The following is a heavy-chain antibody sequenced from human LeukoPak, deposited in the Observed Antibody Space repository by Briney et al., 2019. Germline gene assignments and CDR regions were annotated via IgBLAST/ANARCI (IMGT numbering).Heavy chain of an antibody. CDR2: ISSSSSSYI. CDR1: GFTFSSYS. D-gene: IGHD2-2*01. V-gene: IGHV3-21*01. Sequence: GGSLRLSCGASGFTFSSYSLNWDRQAPGKGLEWVSSISSSSSSYIYYADSVKGRFTISRDNAKNSLYLQMNSLRAEDTAVYYCARDDVVPAALWSYMDVWGKGTTVTVSS. J-gene: IGHJ6*03. CDR3: ARDDVVPAALWSYMDV.